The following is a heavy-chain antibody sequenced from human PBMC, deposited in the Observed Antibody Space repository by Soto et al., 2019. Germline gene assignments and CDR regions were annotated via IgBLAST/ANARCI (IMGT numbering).Heavy chain of an antibody. J-gene: IGHJ3*02. CDR1: GFTFSNYY. Sequence: QVQLVESGGGWVKPGGSLRLSCAASGFTFSNYYMTWIRQAPGKGLEWVSYISSSGSGIYYPDSVKGRFTISRDNAKNSLYLQMSSLRAEDTAVYYCARAYSDAFDIWCQGTMVTVSS. CDR2: ISSSGSGI. CDR3: ARAYSDAFDI. D-gene: IGHD2-15*01. V-gene: IGHV3-11*01.